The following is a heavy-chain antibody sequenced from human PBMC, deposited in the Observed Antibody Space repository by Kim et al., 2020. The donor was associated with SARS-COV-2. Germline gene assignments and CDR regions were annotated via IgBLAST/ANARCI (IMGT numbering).Heavy chain of an antibody. V-gene: IGHV3-9*01. CDR2: INWSGGRI. Sequence: GGSLRLSCAASGFTFGDYSMHWVRQAPGKGLEWVSGINWSGGRIGYEDSEEGRITLSGDNAKNSLYLQKNRLGAEDTALYYCAKRDSAAGGYDYYMDDWG. CDR3: AKRDSAAGGYDYYMDD. CDR1: GFTFGDYS. J-gene: IGHJ6*03. D-gene: IGHD6-13*01.